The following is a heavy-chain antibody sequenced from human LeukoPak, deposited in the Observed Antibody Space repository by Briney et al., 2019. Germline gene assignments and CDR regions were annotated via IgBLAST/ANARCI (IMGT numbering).Heavy chain of an antibody. CDR1: TYTFTRYG. Sequence: EASVKVSCKASTYTFTRYGISWVRQAPGQGLEWMGWISGYNGNTNYAQKFLGRVSMTADTATSTAYMELRSLTSDDTAVYYCARRGVVIRKQPNGRYFDLWGRGTLVTVSS. D-gene: IGHD3-10*01. J-gene: IGHJ2*01. CDR3: ARRGVVIRKQPNGRYFDL. V-gene: IGHV1-18*01. CDR2: ISGYNGNT.